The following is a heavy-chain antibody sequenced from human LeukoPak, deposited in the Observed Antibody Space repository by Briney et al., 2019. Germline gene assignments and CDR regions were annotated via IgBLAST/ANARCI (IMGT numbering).Heavy chain of an antibody. D-gene: IGHD2-2*01. CDR3: AREKYAQARSWFDP. J-gene: IGHJ5*02. CDR1: GGSISSYY. Sequence: SETLSLTCTVSGGSISSYYWSWIRQPAGKGLEWIGRIYTSGSTNYNPSLKSRVTMSVDTSKNQFSLKLSSVTAADTAVYYCAREKYAQARSWFDPWGQGTLVTVSS. CDR2: IYTSGST. V-gene: IGHV4-4*07.